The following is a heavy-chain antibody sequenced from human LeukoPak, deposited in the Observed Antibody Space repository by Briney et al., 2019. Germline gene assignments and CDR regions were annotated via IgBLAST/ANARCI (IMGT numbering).Heavy chain of an antibody. Sequence: GGSLRLSCAASGFTFSSYAISWVRQAPGKGLEWVSAISGSGGSTYYADSVKGRFTISRDNSKNTLYLQMNSLRAEDTAVYYCAKRGDFWSGYLDYWGQGTLVTVSS. CDR2: ISGSGGST. V-gene: IGHV3-23*01. CDR3: AKRGDFWSGYLDY. D-gene: IGHD3-3*01. J-gene: IGHJ4*02. CDR1: GFTFSSYA.